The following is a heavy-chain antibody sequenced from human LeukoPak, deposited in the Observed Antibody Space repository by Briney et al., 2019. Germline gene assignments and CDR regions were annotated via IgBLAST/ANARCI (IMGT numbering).Heavy chain of an antibody. D-gene: IGHD3-3*01. CDR2: ISGSGNRT. CDR1: GFTFSSYA. Sequence: GGSLRLSCAASGFTFSSYAMSWVRQAPGKGLERVSSISGSGNRTYYADSVKGRFTISRDNSKNTLFLQMNSLRAEDTAVYYCARGFLDSWGQGTLVTVSS. CDR3: ARGFLDS. V-gene: IGHV3-23*01. J-gene: IGHJ4*02.